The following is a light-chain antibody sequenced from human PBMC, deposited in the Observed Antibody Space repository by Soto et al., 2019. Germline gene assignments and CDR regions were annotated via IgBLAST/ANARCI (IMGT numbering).Light chain of an antibody. CDR3: QQRINWPPIT. V-gene: IGKV3-11*01. J-gene: IGKJ5*01. CDR2: DAS. CDR1: QSVSSY. Sequence: ESVLTQSPATLSLSPGERATLSCRASQSVSSYLAWYQQKPGQAPRLLIYDASNRATGIPARFSGSGSGTDFTLTISSLEPEDFAVYYCQQRINWPPITFGQGTRPAIK.